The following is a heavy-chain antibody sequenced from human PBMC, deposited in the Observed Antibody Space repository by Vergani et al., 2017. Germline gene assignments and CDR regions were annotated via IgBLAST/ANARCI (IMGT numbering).Heavy chain of an antibody. CDR3: ARECQQGLVGVGY. V-gene: IGHV3-48*04. J-gene: IGHJ4*02. Sequence: EVQLVESGGGLVQPGGSLRLSCAASGFPFSSYSMNWVRPAPGKGREWVSYISSISSTIYYADSAKGRFTLSRDNAKNSLYLQMNSLGAEDTAVYYCARECQQGLVGVGYWGQGTLVTVSS. CDR1: GFPFSSYS. D-gene: IGHD6-19*01. CDR2: ISSISSTI.